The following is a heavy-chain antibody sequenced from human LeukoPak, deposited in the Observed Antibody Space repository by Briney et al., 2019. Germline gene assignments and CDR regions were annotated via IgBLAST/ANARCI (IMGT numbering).Heavy chain of an antibody. D-gene: IGHD3-3*01. CDR1: GVTFNDYG. V-gene: IGHV3-20*04. CDR3: ARVGKRFRYYYYMDV. J-gene: IGHJ6*03. CDR2: INYNGGTT. Sequence: GGSLRLSCEGSGVTFNDYGMRWVRQVPGKGLEWVSGINYNGGTTNYGDSVKGRFTISRDNAKHSLYLQMTSLRTEDTALYYCARVGKRFRYYYYMDVWGKGTTVIISS.